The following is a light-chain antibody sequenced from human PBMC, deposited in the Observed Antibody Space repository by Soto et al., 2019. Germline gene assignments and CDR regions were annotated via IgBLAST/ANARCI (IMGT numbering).Light chain of an antibody. CDR1: QTISTW. CDR2: DAS. V-gene: IGKV1-39*01. J-gene: IGKJ4*01. Sequence: DIQVTQSPSTLSASVGDRVTITCRASQTISTWMAWYQQKPGKAPNLLIYDASSLQSGVPSRFSGSGSGTDFTLTISSLQPEDFGTYYCQQTYSTFVSFGGGTKVDI. CDR3: QQTYSTFVS.